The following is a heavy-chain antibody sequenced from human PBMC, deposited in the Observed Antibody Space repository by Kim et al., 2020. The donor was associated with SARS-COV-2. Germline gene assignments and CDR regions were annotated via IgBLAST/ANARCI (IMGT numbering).Heavy chain of an antibody. V-gene: IGHV3-7*01. J-gene: IGHJ4*02. CDR2: IKQDGSET. CDR3: ARVGGYCSSTSCLGSN. Sequence: LSLTCAASGFTFSNYWMSWVRQAPRKGLEWVANIKQDGSETYYVDSVKGRFTISRDNAKNSLYLQMNSLRAEDTAVYYCARVGGYCSSTSCLGSNWGQGTLVTVSS. CDR1: GFTFSNYW. D-gene: IGHD2-2*01.